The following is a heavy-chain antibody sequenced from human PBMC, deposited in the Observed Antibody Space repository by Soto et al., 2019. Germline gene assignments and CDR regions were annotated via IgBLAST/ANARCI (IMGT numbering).Heavy chain of an antibody. Sequence: QVQLVQSGAEVKKPGASVKVSCKASGYTFTSYGISWVRQAPGQGLEWMGWISAYNGNTNYAQKLQGRGTMTTDTATSTDYMSLRLLRSDDTAVYYSARDLAVDTCDYWGQGTLVTVSS. J-gene: IGHJ4*02. CDR3: ARDLAVDTCDY. CDR2: ISAYNGNT. D-gene: IGHD2-2*02. V-gene: IGHV1-18*01. CDR1: GYTFTSYG.